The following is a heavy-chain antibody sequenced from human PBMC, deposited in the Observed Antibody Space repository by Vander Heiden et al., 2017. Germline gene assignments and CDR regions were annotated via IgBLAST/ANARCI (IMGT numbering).Heavy chain of an antibody. D-gene: IGHD3-3*01. Sequence: QVQPVQSGAEVKKTGASVKVPCKASGYTFTSYGIGWVRQAPGQGLEWMGWISAYNGNTNNAQKLQGRVTMTTDTSTSTAYMELRSLRSDDTAVYYCARAKYDFWVVNYCYYGMDVWGQGTTVTVSS. V-gene: IGHV1-18*01. CDR1: GYTFTSYG. J-gene: IGHJ6*02. CDR2: ISAYNGNT. CDR3: ARAKYDFWVVNYCYYGMDV.